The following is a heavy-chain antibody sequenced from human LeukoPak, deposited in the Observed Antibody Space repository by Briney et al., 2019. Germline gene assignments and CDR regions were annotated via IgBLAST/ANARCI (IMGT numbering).Heavy chain of an antibody. CDR1: GYIFTSYA. CDR3: ARDKVLTGYRQLFDY. CDR2: INAGNGNT. D-gene: IGHD3-9*01. V-gene: IGHV1-3*01. Sequence: ASVKVSCKASGYIFTSYAIQWVRQAPGPRLEWMGWINAGNGNTRYSEKFQDKITITSDKSATTVYMELSSLTSEDTAVYYGARDKVLTGYRQLFDYWGQGTLVTVSS. J-gene: IGHJ4*02.